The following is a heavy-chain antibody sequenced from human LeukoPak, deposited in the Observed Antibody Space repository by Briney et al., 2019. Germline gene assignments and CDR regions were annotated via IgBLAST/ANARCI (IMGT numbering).Heavy chain of an antibody. V-gene: IGHV3-23*01. CDR2: ISNNGGYT. J-gene: IGHJ4*02. Sequence: GGSLRLSCAASGFTFSSSAMSWVRQAPGKGLEWVSAISNNGGYTYYAGSVQGRFTISRDNSKSTLCLQMSSLRAEDTAVYYCARGVQLTGDDYWGQGTLVTVSS. CDR3: ARGVQLTGDDY. D-gene: IGHD3-16*01. CDR1: GFTFSSSA.